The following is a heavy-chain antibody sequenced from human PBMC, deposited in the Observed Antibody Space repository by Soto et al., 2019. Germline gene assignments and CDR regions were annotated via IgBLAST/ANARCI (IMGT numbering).Heavy chain of an antibody. Sequence: ASVKVSCKASGYTFTNYDINWVRQATGQGLEWMGWMNPSNGNTGYAQKFQGRVTMTRDTSISTAYVELSSLTSADTAVYYCARFVRHQLPTIDYWGQGALVTVSS. D-gene: IGHD1-26*01. CDR1: GYTFTNYD. CDR2: MNPSNGNT. V-gene: IGHV1-8*01. J-gene: IGHJ4*02. CDR3: ARFVRHQLPTIDY.